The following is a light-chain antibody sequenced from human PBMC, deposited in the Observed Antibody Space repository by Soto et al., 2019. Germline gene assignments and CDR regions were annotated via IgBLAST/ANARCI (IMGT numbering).Light chain of an antibody. CDR1: QSISSY. CDR3: KQSYSTLLLT. J-gene: IGKJ4*01. Sequence: EIQVTQSPSSLSASVGDRVTITCRASQSISSYLNWYQQKPGKAPKLLIYAASSLQSGVPSRFSGSGSGTDFTLTISSLQPEDFATYYCKQSYSTLLLTFGGGTKVEIX. CDR2: AAS. V-gene: IGKV1-39*01.